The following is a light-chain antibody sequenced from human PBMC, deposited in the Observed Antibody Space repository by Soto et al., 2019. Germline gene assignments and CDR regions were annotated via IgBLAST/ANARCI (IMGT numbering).Light chain of an antibody. Sequence: DIQMTQSPPSLSASVGDRVTITCRASQNIRTYLNWYQQKPGKAPKLLNYAASTLQSGVPSRFSGSGSETDFTLTISSLQPEDFATYYCQQSYDTPLTFGGGAKVEIK. CDR2: AAS. V-gene: IGKV1-39*01. J-gene: IGKJ4*01. CDR3: QQSYDTPLT. CDR1: QNIRTY.